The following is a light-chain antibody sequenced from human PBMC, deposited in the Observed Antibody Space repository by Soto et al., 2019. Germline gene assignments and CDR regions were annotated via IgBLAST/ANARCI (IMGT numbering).Light chain of an antibody. J-gene: IGLJ1*01. CDR1: SSNIGTNA. V-gene: IGLV1-44*01. CDR2: NNN. Sequence: QSVLTQPPSSSGTPGQRFTISCSGGSSNIGTNAVNWYQQLPGTAPKLLIYNNNQRPSGVPDRFSGSKSGTSASLAISGLKFEEEADYYCAAWDDSLNGYVFGPGTKVTVL. CDR3: AAWDDSLNGYV.